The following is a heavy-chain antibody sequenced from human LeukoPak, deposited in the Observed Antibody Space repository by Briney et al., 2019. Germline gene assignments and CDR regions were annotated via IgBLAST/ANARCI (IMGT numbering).Heavy chain of an antibody. CDR3: ASLYSSGWYSNY. Sequence: GGSLRLSCAASGFTFSSYAMSWVRQAPGKGLEWVSVIYSGGSTYYADSVKGRFTISRDNSKNTLYLQMNSLRAEDTAVYYCASLYSSGWYSNYWGQGTLVTVSS. D-gene: IGHD6-19*01. CDR2: IYSGGST. J-gene: IGHJ4*02. CDR1: GFTFSSYA. V-gene: IGHV3-53*01.